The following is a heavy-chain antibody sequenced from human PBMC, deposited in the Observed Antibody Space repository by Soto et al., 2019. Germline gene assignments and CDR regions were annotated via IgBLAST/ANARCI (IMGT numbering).Heavy chain of an antibody. J-gene: IGHJ3*02. Sequence: GGSLRLSCAASGFTFSDYYMSWIRQAPGKGLEWVSYISSSGSTIYYADSVKGRFTISRDNAKNSLYLQMNSLRAEDTAVYYCARAFQNSGWYPNDAFDIWGQGTMVTVSS. CDR1: GFTFSDYY. CDR3: ARAFQNSGWYPNDAFDI. V-gene: IGHV3-11*01. CDR2: ISSSGSTI. D-gene: IGHD6-19*01.